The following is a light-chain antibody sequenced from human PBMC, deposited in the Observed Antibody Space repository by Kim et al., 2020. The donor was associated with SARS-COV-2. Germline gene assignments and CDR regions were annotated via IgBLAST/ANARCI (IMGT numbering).Light chain of an antibody. Sequence: PASISCRSSQSLLHHTGYNFLEWYLQKPGQSPQLLIYVGSKRASGVPDRFSGSGSGTDFTLKISRVEAEDVGMYYCKQALLNPLAFGGGTKVDIK. CDR3: KQALLNPLA. CDR1: QSLLHHTGYNF. CDR2: VGS. J-gene: IGKJ4*01. V-gene: IGKV2-28*01.